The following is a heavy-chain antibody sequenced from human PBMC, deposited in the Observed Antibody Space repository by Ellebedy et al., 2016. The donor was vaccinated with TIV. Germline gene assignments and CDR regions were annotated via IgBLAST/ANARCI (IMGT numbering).Heavy chain of an antibody. D-gene: IGHD6-19*01. J-gene: IGHJ4*02. V-gene: IGHV3-7*01. CDR2: IKQDGSEK. CDR3: ARDQWLGRAYYFDS. CDR1: GFTFSNYW. Sequence: GGSLRLSCAASGFTFSNYWMNWVRQAPGKGLEWVANIKQDGSEKYYVDSVKGRFSISRDNAKNSLYVQMNRLRDEDTAVYYCARDQWLGRAYYFDSWGQGTLVTVSS.